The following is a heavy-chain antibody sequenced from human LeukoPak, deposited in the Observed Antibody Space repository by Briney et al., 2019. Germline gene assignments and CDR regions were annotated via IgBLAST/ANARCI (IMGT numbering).Heavy chain of an antibody. Sequence: GGSLRLSCAASGFTFNNYGMHWVRQAPGKGLEWVAVIWSDATEKYYGDAVKGRFTISRDNSRNTLYLQMNSLRVEDTAVYYCAKDAQRGFDYSNSLEYWGQGTLVTVSS. D-gene: IGHD4-11*01. CDR1: GFTFNNYG. J-gene: IGHJ4*02. CDR3: AKDAQRGFDYSNSLEY. CDR2: IWSDATEK. V-gene: IGHV3-33*06.